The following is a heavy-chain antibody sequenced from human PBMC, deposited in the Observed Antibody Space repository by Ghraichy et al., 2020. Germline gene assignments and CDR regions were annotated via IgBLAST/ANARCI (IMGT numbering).Heavy chain of an antibody. Sequence: GGSLRLSCAVSGFTFSNYGMHWVRQAPGKGLEWVAVISYDGSNKYYADSVKGRFTISRDNSKNTLYLQMNSLRAEDTAVYYCAKDSWGRGSYPEDYWGQGTLVTVSS. D-gene: IGHD1-26*01. CDR2: ISYDGSNK. V-gene: IGHV3-30*18. J-gene: IGHJ4*02. CDR1: GFTFSNYG. CDR3: AKDSWGRGSYPEDY.